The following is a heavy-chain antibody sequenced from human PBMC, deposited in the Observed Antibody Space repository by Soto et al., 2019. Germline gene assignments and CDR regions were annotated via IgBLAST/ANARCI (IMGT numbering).Heavy chain of an antibody. CDR2: IYSGGST. J-gene: IGHJ3*01. V-gene: IGHV3-53*02. CDR1: GFTVSSNY. CDR3: AKPTSGSFGDFDL. D-gene: IGHD2-15*01. Sequence: EVQLVETGGGLIQPGGSLRLSCAASGFTVSSNYMSWVRQAPGKGLEWVSVIYSGGSTYYADSVKGRFTISRDNSKNTLYLQMNSLRAEDTAVYYCAKPTSGSFGDFDLWGQGKMVTVSS.